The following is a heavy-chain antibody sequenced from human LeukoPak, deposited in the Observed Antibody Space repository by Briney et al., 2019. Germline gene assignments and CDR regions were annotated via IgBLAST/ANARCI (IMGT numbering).Heavy chain of an antibody. CDR2: IYHSGST. D-gene: IGHD5-24*01. Sequence: SETLSLTCAVSGGSISSGGYSWSWIRQPPGKGLEWIGYIYHSGSTNYNPSLKSRVTISVDTSKNQFSLKLSSVTAADTAVYYCARGRWPAAPFDYWGQGTLVTVSS. CDR3: ARGRWPAAPFDY. CDR1: GGSISSGGYS. V-gene: IGHV4-30-2*01. J-gene: IGHJ4*02.